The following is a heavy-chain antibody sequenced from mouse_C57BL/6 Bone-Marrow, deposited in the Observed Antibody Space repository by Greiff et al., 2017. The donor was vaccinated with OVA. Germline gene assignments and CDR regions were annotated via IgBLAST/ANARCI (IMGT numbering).Heavy chain of an antibody. D-gene: IGHD1-1*01. Sequence: DVKLQESGPGLVKPSQSLSLTCSVTGYSITSGYYWYWIRQFPGNKLEWMGYISYDGSNNYNPSLKNRISITRDTSKNQFFLKLNSVTTEDTATYYCARDITAVVADYWYFDVWGTGTTVTVSS. CDR2: ISYDGSN. CDR1: GYSITSGYY. CDR3: ARDITAVVADYWYFDV. J-gene: IGHJ1*03. V-gene: IGHV3-6*01.